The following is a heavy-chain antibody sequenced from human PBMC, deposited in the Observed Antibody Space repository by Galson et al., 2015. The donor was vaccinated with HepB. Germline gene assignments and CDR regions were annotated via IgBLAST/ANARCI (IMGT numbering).Heavy chain of an antibody. V-gene: IGHV3-21*01. Sequence: SLRLSCAASGFTFSSYSMNWVRQAPGKGLEWVSSITSSSTRIYYADSVKGRFTISRDNAKNSLCLQMNSLRAEDTAVYYCAAYRGDYKPDYWGQGTLVTVSS. CDR3: AAYRGDYKPDY. D-gene: IGHD4-17*01. J-gene: IGHJ4*02. CDR1: GFTFSSYS. CDR2: ITSSSTRI.